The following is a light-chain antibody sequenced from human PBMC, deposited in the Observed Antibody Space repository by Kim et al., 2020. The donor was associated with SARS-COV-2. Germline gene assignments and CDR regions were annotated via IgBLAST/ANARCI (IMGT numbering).Light chain of an antibody. CDR1: SSAVGAYNY. CDR2: DVS. Sequence: GQSITISCTGTSSAVGAYNYISWYQQHQGKAPKLMIYDVSNRPSGVSNRFSGSKSGNTASLTISGLQAEDEADYYCSSFTSISTLVFGGGTQLTVL. CDR3: SSFTSISTLV. V-gene: IGLV2-14*03. J-gene: IGLJ3*02.